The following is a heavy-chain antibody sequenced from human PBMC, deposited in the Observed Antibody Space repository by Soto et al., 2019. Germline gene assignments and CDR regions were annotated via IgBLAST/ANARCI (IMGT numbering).Heavy chain of an antibody. Sequence: GGSLRLSCAASGFTFSSYSMNWVRQAPGKGLEWVSYISSSSSTIYYADSVKGRFTISRDNAKNSLYLQMNSLRDEDTAVYYCARDSYDFWSGDSGAFDIWGQGTMVTVSS. CDR1: GFTFSSYS. CDR2: ISSSSSTI. J-gene: IGHJ3*02. CDR3: ARDSYDFWSGDSGAFDI. V-gene: IGHV3-48*02. D-gene: IGHD3-3*01.